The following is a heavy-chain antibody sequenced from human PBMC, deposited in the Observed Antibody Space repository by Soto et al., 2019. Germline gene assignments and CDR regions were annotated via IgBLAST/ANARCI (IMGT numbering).Heavy chain of an antibody. V-gene: IGHV4-61*01. Sequence: QVQLQESGPGLVKPSETLSLTCTVSGDSVSSGNYYWSWIRQPPGKGLEWIGYMYYSANTNYNPSLKSRVTISVDTYDNQLSLKLRSVTAADTAVYYCARGPRRYFDLWGRGTLVTVSS. J-gene: IGHJ2*01. CDR3: ARGPRRYFDL. CDR1: GDSVSSGNYY. CDR2: MYYSANT.